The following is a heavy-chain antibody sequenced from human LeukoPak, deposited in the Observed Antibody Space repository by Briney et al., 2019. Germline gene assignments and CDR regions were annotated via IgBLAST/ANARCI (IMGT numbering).Heavy chain of an antibody. J-gene: IGHJ6*02. CDR3: ATDRGGKDYYYYYGMDV. CDR2: IIPIFGTA. Sequence: SVKVSCKASGGTFSSYAISWVRQAPGQGLEWMGGIIPIFGTANYAQKFQGRVTITADESTSTAYMELSSLRSEDTAVYYCATDRGGKDYYYYYGMDVWGQGTTVTVSS. CDR1: GGTFSSYA. V-gene: IGHV1-69*13. D-gene: IGHD4-23*01.